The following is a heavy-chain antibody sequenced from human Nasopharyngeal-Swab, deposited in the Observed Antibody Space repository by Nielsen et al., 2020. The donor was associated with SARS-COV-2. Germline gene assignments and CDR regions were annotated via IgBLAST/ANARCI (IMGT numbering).Heavy chain of an antibody. D-gene: IGHD2-15*01. CDR3: ARDLFGTPPVAALDL. J-gene: IGHJ4*02. V-gene: IGHV1-18*01. Sequence: APVKVSCKASGLNFRSFGFTWVRQAPGQGLELLGWISGYNGNTQDARDFLRRVTLTTDTSTSTVYLELRSLTSDDTAVYYCARDLFGTPPVAALDLWGQGTLVTVSS. CDR2: ISGYNGNT. CDR1: GLNFRSFG.